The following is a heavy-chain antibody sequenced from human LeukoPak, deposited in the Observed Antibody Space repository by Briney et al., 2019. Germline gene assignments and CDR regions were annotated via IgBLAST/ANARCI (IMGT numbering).Heavy chain of an antibody. CDR3: ARLPGYSSSWYGYYYMDV. CDR1: GGSFSGYY. V-gene: IGHV4-34*01. CDR2: INHSGST. J-gene: IGHJ6*03. D-gene: IGHD6-13*01. Sequence: SETLSLTCAVYGGSFSGYYWSWLRQPPGKGLEGIGEINHSGSTNYNPSLKSRVTISVDTSKNQFSLKLSSVTAADTAVYYCARLPGYSSSWYGYYYMDVWGKGTTVTVSS.